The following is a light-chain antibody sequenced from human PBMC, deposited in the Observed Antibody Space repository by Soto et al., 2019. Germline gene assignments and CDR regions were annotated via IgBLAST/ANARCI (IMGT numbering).Light chain of an antibody. J-gene: IGKJ1*01. CDR1: QSIASSY. V-gene: IGKV1-39*01. Sequence: DIQMTQSPSSLSASVGDRVTITCRASQSIASSYLNWYQQKPGKAPKVLIYAASSLQSGVPSRFSGSGSGTDFTLTITSLQPEDFANYYCQQKTTFGQGTKVESK. CDR2: AAS. CDR3: QQKTT.